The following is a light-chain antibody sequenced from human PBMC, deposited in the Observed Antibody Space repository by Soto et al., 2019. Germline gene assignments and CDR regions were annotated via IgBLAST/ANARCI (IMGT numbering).Light chain of an antibody. CDR1: QSIDSS. Sequence: DIQMTQSPSTLSASIGDGVTISCRASQSIDSSLAWYQQKPGKAPKVVITKASILEGGVPSRFSGSVSGTEFTLTISNLQPEDFATYYCQQYKDYPLTFGGGTKV. CDR2: KAS. CDR3: QQYKDYPLT. J-gene: IGKJ4*01. V-gene: IGKV1-5*03.